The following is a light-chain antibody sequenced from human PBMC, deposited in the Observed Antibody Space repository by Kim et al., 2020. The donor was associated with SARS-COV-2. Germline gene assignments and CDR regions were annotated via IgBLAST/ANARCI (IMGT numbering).Light chain of an antibody. Sequence: ALGQTVRNKCQEDSHKNRFPTWYQQKPRQAPVVVIYGNNNRPSGIPDPFSGPRSGNTAALTITGAQAEDESGYYCNSRDTSGNHGVFGGGTKVTVL. V-gene: IGLV3-19*01. CDR2: GNN. CDR1: SHKNRF. CDR3: NSRDTSGNHGV. J-gene: IGLJ3*02.